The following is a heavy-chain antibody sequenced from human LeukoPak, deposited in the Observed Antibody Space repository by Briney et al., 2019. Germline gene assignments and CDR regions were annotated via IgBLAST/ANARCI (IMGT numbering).Heavy chain of an antibody. J-gene: IGHJ4*02. V-gene: IGHV3-23*01. CDR1: GFTFGDYA. CDR3: ARDRGYYYDSSGDGYFDY. CDR2: ISGSGGST. D-gene: IGHD3-22*01. Sequence: GGSLRLSCTASGFTFGDYAMSWVRQAPGKGLEWVSAISGSGGSTYYADSVKGRFTISRDNSKNTLYLQMNSLRAEDTALYYCARDRGYYYDSSGDGYFDYWGQGTLVTVSS.